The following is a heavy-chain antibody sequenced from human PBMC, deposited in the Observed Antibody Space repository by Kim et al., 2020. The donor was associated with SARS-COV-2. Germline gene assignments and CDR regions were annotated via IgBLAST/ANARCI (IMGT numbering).Heavy chain of an antibody. D-gene: IGHD3-10*01. CDR2: IWYDGSNK. J-gene: IGHJ6*02. CDR3: AKDRVSLLLWFGELSGYGMDV. Sequence: GGSLRLSCAASGFTFSSYAMHWVRQAPGKGLEWVAVIWYDGSNKYYADSVKGRFTISRDNSKNTLYLQMNSLRAEDTAVYYCAKDRVSLLLWFGELSGYGMDVWGQGTTVTVSS. CDR1: GFTFSSYA. V-gene: IGHV3-33*06.